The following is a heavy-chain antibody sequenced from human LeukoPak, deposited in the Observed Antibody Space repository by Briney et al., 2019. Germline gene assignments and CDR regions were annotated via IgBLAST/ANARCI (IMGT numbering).Heavy chain of an antibody. Sequence: ASVTVSCTVSGYTLTELSMHWVRQAPGKGLEWMGGFDPEDGETIYAQKFQGRVTMTEDTSTDTAYMELSSLRSEDTAVYYCAADSSGWSDYWGQGTLVTVSS. CDR2: FDPEDGET. CDR1: GYTLTELS. V-gene: IGHV1-24*01. CDR3: AADSSGWSDY. J-gene: IGHJ4*02. D-gene: IGHD6-19*01.